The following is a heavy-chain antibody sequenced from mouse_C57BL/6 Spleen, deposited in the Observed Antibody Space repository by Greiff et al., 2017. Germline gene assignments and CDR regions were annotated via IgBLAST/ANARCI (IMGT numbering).Heavy chain of an antibody. CDR3: ARYGNYVSWFAY. J-gene: IGHJ3*01. CDR2: ISSGSSTI. D-gene: IGHD2-1*01. Sequence: EVNLVESGGGLVKPGGSLKLSCAASGFTFSDYGMHWVRQAPEKGLEWVAYISSGSSTIYYADTVKGRFTISRDNAKNTLFLQMTSLRSEDTAMYYCARYGNYVSWFAYWGQGTLVTVSA. V-gene: IGHV5-17*01. CDR1: GFTFSDYG.